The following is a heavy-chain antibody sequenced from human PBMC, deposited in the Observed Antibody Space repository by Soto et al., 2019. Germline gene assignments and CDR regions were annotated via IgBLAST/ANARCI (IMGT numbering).Heavy chain of an antibody. V-gene: IGHV3-30-3*01. J-gene: IGHJ4*02. D-gene: IGHD1-26*01. CDR2: ISYDGSNK. Sequence: GGSLRLSCAASGFTFSSYAMHWVRQAPGKGLEWVAVISYDGSNKYYADSVKGRFTISRDNSKNTLYLQMNSLRAEDTAVYYCARDFQVRGAFDYWGQGTLVTVSS. CDR3: ARDFQVRGAFDY. CDR1: GFTFSSYA.